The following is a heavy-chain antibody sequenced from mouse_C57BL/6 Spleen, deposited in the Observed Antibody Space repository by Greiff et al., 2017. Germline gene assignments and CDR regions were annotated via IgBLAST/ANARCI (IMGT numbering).Heavy chain of an antibody. V-gene: IGHV1-53*01. Sequence: QVQLQQSGTELVKPGASVKLSCKASGYTFTSYWMHWVKQRPGQGLEWIGNINPSHGGTNYNEKFKSKATLTVDKSSSTAYMQLSSLTSEDSAVYSCAAISTVVAPDYWGQGTTLTVSS. J-gene: IGHJ2*01. CDR3: AAISTVVAPDY. D-gene: IGHD1-1*01. CDR2: INPSHGGT. CDR1: GYTFTSYW.